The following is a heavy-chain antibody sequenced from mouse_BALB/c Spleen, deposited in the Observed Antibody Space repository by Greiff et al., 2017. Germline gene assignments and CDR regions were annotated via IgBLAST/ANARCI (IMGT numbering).Heavy chain of an antibody. CDR2: ISSGGSYT. J-gene: IGHJ3*01. CDR3: TRDGDGNFSWFAY. V-gene: IGHV5-6-4*01. Sequence: EVKLVESGGGLVKPGGSLKLSCAASGFTFSSYTMSWVRQTPEKRLEWVATISSGGSYTYYPDSVKGRFTISRDNAKNTLYLQMSSLKSEDTAMYYCTRDGDGNFSWFAYWGQGTLVTVSA. D-gene: IGHD2-1*01. CDR1: GFTFSSYT.